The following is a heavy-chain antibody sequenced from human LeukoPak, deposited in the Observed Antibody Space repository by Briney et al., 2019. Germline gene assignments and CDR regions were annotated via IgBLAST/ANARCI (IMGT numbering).Heavy chain of an antibody. CDR2: IKSKTDGGTS. V-gene: IGHV3-15*01. Sequence: PGGSLRLSCAASGFTVTNAWMSWVRQAPGKGLEWVGRIKSKTDGGTSDYAAPVRGRFTISRDDSKNTLYLQMNSLKTEDTAVCYCTITIGGGYYWGQGALVTVSS. J-gene: IGHJ4*02. CDR1: GFTVTNAW. D-gene: IGHD2-8*01. CDR3: TITIGGGYY.